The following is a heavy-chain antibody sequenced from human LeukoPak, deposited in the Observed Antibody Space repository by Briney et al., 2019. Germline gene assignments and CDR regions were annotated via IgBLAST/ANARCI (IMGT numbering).Heavy chain of an antibody. CDR3: AKERVEMATLYYFDY. V-gene: IGHV3-23*01. CDR2: ISGSWGST. CDR1: GFTFSSYA. J-gene: IGHJ4*02. Sequence: GGSLRLSCAASGFTFSSYAMSWARHAPGKGLEWVSDISGSWGSTYYADSVKGRFTISRDNSKNTLYLQMHSLRAEDTAVYYCAKERVEMATLYYFDYWGQGTLVTVSS. D-gene: IGHD5-24*01.